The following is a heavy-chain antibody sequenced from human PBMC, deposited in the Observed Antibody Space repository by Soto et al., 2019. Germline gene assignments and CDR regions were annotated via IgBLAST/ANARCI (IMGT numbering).Heavy chain of an antibody. CDR3: ARHILITILGYYYGMDV. V-gene: IGHV3-23*01. Sequence: EVRLLESGGGLVQPGGPLRLSCADSGFTFSSYAMSWVRQAPGKGLEWVSTIIGSGGSANYADSVKGRFTISRYISKNTLYLQINSLGAGDTAVYYCARHILITILGYYYGMDVWGQWTTVTVSS. D-gene: IGHD3-9*01. CDR2: IIGSGGSA. J-gene: IGHJ6*01. CDR1: GFTFSSYA.